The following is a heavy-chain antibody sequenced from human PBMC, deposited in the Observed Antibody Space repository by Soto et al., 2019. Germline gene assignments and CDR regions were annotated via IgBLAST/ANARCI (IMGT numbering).Heavy chain of an antibody. J-gene: IGHJ4*02. CDR2: IIPIFGTA. CDR1: GDTFSSYA. V-gene: IGHV1-69*12. Sequence: QVQLVQSGAEVKKPGSSVKVSCKASGDTFSSYAISWVRQAPGQGLEWMGGIIPIFGTANYAQKFQGRVTITADESTSTAYMELSSLRSEDTAVYYCASGSPRVVAATLGYWGQGTLVTVSS. CDR3: ASGSPRVVAATLGY. D-gene: IGHD2-15*01.